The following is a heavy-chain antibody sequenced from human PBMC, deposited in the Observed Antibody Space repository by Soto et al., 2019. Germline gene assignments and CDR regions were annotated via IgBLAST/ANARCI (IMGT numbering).Heavy chain of an antibody. CDR1: GFTFSSYG. Sequence: GGSLRLSCAASGFTFSSYGMHWFRQAPGKGLEWVAVISYDGSNKYYADSVKGRFTISRDNSKNTLYLQMNSLRAEDTAVYYCAHPRGIVVVPAAIVDYYYGMDVWGQGTTVTVSS. J-gene: IGHJ6*02. V-gene: IGHV3-30*03. CDR2: ISYDGSNK. CDR3: AHPRGIVVVPAAIVDYYYGMDV. D-gene: IGHD2-2*01.